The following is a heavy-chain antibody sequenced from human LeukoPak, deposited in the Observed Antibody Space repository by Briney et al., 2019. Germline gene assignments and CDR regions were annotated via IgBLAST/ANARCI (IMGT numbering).Heavy chain of an antibody. Sequence: SETLSLTCTVSGGSISGYSWTWVRQPPGQGLEWIGYFHNSRTTSYNPSLTGRVIISVDTAMDQISLKLNSVTAADTAVYYCARGHLGLSPWGQGTLVTVSS. CDR1: GGSISGYS. CDR2: FHNSRTT. D-gene: IGHD3-16*02. CDR3: ARGHLGLSP. J-gene: IGHJ5*02. V-gene: IGHV4-59*01.